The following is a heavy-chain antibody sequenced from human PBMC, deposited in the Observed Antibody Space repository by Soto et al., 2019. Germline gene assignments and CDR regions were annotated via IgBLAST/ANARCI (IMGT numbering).Heavy chain of an antibody. J-gene: IGHJ4*02. V-gene: IGHV4-4*02. CDR3: AKAHHDYGDYVRDFDY. CDR1: SGSISSSNW. CDR2: IYHSGST. D-gene: IGHD4-17*01. Sequence: SETLSLICAVSSGSISSSNWWSWVRQPPGKGLEWIGEIYHSGSTNYNPSLKSRVTISVDKSKNQFSLKLSSVTAADTAVYYCAKAHHDYGDYVRDFDYWGQGTLVTVSS.